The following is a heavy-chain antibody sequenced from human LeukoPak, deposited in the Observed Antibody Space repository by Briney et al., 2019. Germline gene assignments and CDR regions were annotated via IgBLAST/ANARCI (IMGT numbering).Heavy chain of an antibody. D-gene: IGHD6-19*01. Sequence: SETLSLTCTVSGGSISSYFWNWIRQPAGEGLEWIGRIYVGGVTNYNPSLKSRVTMSVDTSKNQFSLKLSSVTAADTAVYYCARGGVSVALDYWGQGTLSPSPQ. CDR3: ARGGVSVALDY. J-gene: IGHJ4*02. CDR1: GGSISSYF. CDR2: IYVGGVT. V-gene: IGHV4-4*07.